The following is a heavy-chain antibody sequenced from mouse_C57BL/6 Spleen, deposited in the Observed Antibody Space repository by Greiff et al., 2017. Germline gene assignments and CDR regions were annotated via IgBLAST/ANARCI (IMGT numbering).Heavy chain of an antibody. CDR2: ISGGGGNT. J-gene: IGHJ2*01. CDR3: ARRDIPGDYFDY. V-gene: IGHV5-9*01. CDR1: GFTFSSYT. Sequence: DVMLVESGGGLVKPGGSLKLSCAASGFTFSSYTMSWVRQTPEKRLEWVATISGGGGNTYYPDSVKGRFTISRDNAKNTLYLQMSSLRSEDTALYYCARRDIPGDYFDYWGQGTTLTVSS.